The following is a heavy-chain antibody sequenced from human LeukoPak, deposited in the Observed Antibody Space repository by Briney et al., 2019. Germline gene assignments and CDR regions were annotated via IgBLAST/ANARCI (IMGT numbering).Heavy chain of an antibody. D-gene: IGHD4-17*01. CDR3: ARAPRPYGAGYMDV. Sequence: GGSLRLSCAASGFTFSSYWMHWVRQTPGKGLVWVSRINVDGSSTSYADSVKGRFTISRDNAKNTLYLQMNSLRAEDTAVYYCARAPRPYGAGYMDVWGKGTTVTIS. CDR2: INVDGSST. J-gene: IGHJ6*03. V-gene: IGHV3-74*01. CDR1: GFTFSSYW.